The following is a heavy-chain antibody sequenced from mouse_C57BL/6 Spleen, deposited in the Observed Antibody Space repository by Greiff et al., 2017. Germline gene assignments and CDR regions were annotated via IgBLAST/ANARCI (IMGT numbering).Heavy chain of an antibody. J-gene: IGHJ4*01. Sequence: QVQLQQPGAELVRPGSSVKLSCKASGYTFTSYWMDWVKQRPGQGLEWIGNIYPSDSETHYNQKFKDKATLTVDKSSSTAYMQLSSLTSEDSAVYYCATSIYYYAMDYWGQGTSVTVSS. V-gene: IGHV1-61*01. CDR3: ATSIYYYAMDY. D-gene: IGHD2-3*01. CDR1: GYTFTSYW. CDR2: IYPSDSET.